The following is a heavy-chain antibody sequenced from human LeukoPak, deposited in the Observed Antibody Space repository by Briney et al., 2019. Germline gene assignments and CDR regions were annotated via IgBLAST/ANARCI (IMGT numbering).Heavy chain of an antibody. Sequence: GESLKISCRGSGYTFTSHWIAWVRQVPGKGLEWMGIIHPGDSETKYSPSFQGQVTISADKSISTAYLQWSSLKASDTAMFYCARQGSSWEGDNWFDPWGQGTLVTVSS. CDR2: IHPGDSET. CDR1: GYTFTSHW. CDR3: ARQGSSWEGDNWFDP. V-gene: IGHV5-51*01. D-gene: IGHD6-13*01. J-gene: IGHJ5*02.